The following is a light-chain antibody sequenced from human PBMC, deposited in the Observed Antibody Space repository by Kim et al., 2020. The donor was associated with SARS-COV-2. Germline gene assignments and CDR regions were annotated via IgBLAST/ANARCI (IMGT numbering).Light chain of an antibody. CDR1: QSISSW. V-gene: IGKV1-5*03. Sequence: DIQMTQSPSTLSASIGDRVIITCRASQSISSWLAWYQQKPGKAPRLLIYKASTLETGVPSRFSGSGSGTEFTLTISSLQPDDFATYYCQQYNSFLTFGQGTKLEI. CDR3: QQYNSFLT. J-gene: IGKJ2*01. CDR2: KAS.